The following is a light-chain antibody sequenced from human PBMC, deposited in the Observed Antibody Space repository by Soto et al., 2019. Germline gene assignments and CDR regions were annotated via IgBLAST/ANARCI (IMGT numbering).Light chain of an antibody. CDR3: QQSYASPLT. Sequence: DIQMTQSPSSLSASVGDRVTITCRASRSIRSFLNWYQQKPGKAPRLVIYGTSRLQGVVPSRFSGSGSETDFNLTISSLQPEDLATFFCQQSYASPLTFGGGTKVQLK. CDR2: GTS. J-gene: IGKJ4*01. CDR1: RSIRSF. V-gene: IGKV1-39*01.